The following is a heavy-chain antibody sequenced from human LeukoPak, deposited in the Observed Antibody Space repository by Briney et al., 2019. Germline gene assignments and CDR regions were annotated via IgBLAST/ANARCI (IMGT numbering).Heavy chain of an antibody. CDR1: GFTFSSYS. CDR2: ISRSSSTI. V-gene: IGHV3-48*02. CDR3: ARYLTSSSWSRYYYYGMDV. Sequence: QPGGSLRLSCAASGFTFSSYSMNWVRQAPGKGLEWVSYISRSSSTIYYADSVKGRFTISRDNAKNSLCLQMNSLRDEDTAVYYCARYLTSSSWSRYYYYGMDVWGQGTTVTVSS. J-gene: IGHJ6*02. D-gene: IGHD6-13*01.